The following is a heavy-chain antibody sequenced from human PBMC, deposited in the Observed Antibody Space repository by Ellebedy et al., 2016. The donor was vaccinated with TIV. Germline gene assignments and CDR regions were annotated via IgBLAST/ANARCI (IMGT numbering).Heavy chain of an antibody. J-gene: IGHJ4*02. V-gene: IGHV4-39*01. CDR3: GLGYCSGGSCYPLDY. D-gene: IGHD2-15*01. CDR2: IYYSGST. Sequence: SETLSLTXTVSGGSISSSSYYWGWIRQPPGKGLEWIGSIYYSGSTYYNPSLKSRVTISVDTSKNQFSLKLSSVTAADTAVYYCGLGYCSGGSCYPLDYWGQGTLVTVSS. CDR1: GGSISSSSYY.